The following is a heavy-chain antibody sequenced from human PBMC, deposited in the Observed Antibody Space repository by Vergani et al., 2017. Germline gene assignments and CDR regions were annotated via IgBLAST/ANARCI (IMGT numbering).Heavy chain of an antibody. J-gene: IGHJ4*02. CDR2: INPNSGGT. CDR1: GYTFTGYY. CDR3: ARDKHYYGSGSNDLGLY. Sequence: QVQLVQSGAEVKKPGASVKVSCKASGYTFTGYYMHWVRQAPGQGLEWMGWINPNSGGTNYAQKLQGRVTMTTDTSTSTAYMELRSLRSDDTSVYYCARDKHYYGSGSNDLGLYGGQGSLVTAS. D-gene: IGHD3-10*01. V-gene: IGHV1-2*02.